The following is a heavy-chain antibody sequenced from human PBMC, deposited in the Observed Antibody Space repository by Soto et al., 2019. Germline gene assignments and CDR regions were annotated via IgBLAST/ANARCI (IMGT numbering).Heavy chain of an antibody. J-gene: IGHJ4*02. D-gene: IGHD6-13*01. CDR2: IYHTGTT. CDR3: ASFGRGSSWYLFDY. V-gene: IGHV4-38-2*01. Sequence: SETLSLTCAVSGDSIIGIYHWAWIRQSPGRGLEWIASIYHTGTTYYTPSLESRLTISVDKSKNQFSLKLSSVTAADTAVYYCASFGRGSSWYLFDYWGQGTLVTVSS. CDR1: GDSIIGIYH.